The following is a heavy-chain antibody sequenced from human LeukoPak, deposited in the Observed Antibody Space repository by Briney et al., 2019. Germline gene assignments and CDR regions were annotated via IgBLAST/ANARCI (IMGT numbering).Heavy chain of an antibody. CDR1: GGSISSGAYY. Sequence: PSETLSLTCTVSGGSISSGAYYWSWIRQHPGKGLEWIGFIYYTGSTYYNPSLKGRVAISVDTSKNQFSLNLSSVTAADTAVYYCVRDRELNYWGQGTLVTVSS. V-gene: IGHV4-31*03. D-gene: IGHD3-10*01. J-gene: IGHJ4*02. CDR3: VRDRELNY. CDR2: IYYTGST.